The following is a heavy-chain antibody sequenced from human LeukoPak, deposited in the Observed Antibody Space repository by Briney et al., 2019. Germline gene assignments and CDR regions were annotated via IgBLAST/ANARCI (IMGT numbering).Heavy chain of an antibody. D-gene: IGHD6-19*01. CDR3: AAEGSSGFDY. Sequence: SETLSLTCTVSGASISNYYWSWIRQPPGKGLEWIGYIYYSGSTNYNPSHKSRVTISVDTSKNQFSLRLSSVTAADTAVYYCAAEGSSGFDYWGQGTLVTVSS. CDR2: IYYSGST. J-gene: IGHJ4*02. V-gene: IGHV4-59*01. CDR1: GASISNYY.